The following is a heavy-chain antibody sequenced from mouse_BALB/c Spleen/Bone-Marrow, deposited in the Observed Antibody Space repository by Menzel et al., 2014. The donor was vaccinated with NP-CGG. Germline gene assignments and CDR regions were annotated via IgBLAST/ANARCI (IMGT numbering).Heavy chain of an antibody. CDR2: ISFSGGT. CDR1: GYSITSDYA. Sequence: EVQLQQSGPGLVKPSQSLSLTCTVTGYSITSDYAWNWIRQFPGNKLEWLGYISFSGGTTYNPSLESRISITRDTSKNQFFLQLNSVTTEDTATYYCSRGAFYFDFWGPGTTLTVSS. V-gene: IGHV3-2*02. CDR3: SRGAFYFDF. J-gene: IGHJ2*01.